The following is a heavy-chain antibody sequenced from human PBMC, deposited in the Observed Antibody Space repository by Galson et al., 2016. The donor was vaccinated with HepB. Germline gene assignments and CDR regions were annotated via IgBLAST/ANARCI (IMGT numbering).Heavy chain of an antibody. CDR2: IKQDGSER. CDR3: ARGWGRQGSGMDV. CDR1: GFTVSSFW. V-gene: IGHV3-7*03. Sequence: SLRLSCAASGFTVSSFWMSWVRQAPGMGLQWVALIKQDGSERYFADSERGRLTISRDNAKNSVFLQMNSLRGEDTAVYYCARGWGRQGSGMDVWGRGTTVTVSS. D-gene: IGHD3-16*01. J-gene: IGHJ6*02.